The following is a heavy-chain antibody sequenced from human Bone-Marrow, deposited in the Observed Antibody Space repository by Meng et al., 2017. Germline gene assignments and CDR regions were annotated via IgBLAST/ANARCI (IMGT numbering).Heavy chain of an antibody. D-gene: IGHD3-10*01. CDR1: GGTFSSYA. CDR3: ARGVKGFGELLGWYFDL. J-gene: IGHJ2*01. CDR2: IIPIFGTA. V-gene: IGHV1-69*01. Sequence: QVQLVQAGAEVKKPGASGKVSCKASGGTFSSYAISWVRQAPGQGLEWMGGIIPIFGTANYAQKFQGRVTITADESTSTAYMELSSLRSEDTAVYYCARGVKGFGELLGWYFDLWGRGTLVTVSS.